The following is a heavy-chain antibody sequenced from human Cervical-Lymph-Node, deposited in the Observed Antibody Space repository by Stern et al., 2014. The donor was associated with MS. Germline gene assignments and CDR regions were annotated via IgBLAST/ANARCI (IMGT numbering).Heavy chain of an antibody. D-gene: IGHD1-26*01. J-gene: IGHJ4*02. V-gene: IGHV3-11*01. CDR1: GVSFSPYY. CDR3: ARGGRGTSYFWQY. Sequence: QLVQSGGGLVKPGGSLRLSCAASGVSFSPYYMTWIRQAPGKGPEWVAHISSSGSTMQYGDSVKGRFTISGDNAKNLMYLLMDSLRADDTAVYYCARGGRGTSYFWQYWGQGTLVTVSS. CDR2: ISSSGSTM.